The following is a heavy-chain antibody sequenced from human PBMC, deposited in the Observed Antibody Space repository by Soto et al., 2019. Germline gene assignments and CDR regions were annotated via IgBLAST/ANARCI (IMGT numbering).Heavy chain of an antibody. CDR1: GGSISSGDYY. V-gene: IGHV4-30-4*01. D-gene: IGHD6-13*01. Sequence: SETLSHTCPFSGGSISSGDYYLSCLLQPPGKVLEWIGYIYYSGSTYYNPSLKSRVTISVDTSKNQFSLKLSSVTAADTAVYYCARGYSSSWYWFDTWGQGTLVTVSS. CDR3: ARGYSSSWYWFDT. CDR2: IYYSGST. J-gene: IGHJ5*02.